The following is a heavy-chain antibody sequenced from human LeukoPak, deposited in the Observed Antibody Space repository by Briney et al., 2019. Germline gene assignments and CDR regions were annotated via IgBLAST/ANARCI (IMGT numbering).Heavy chain of an antibody. CDR2: IYYSGST. CDR3: ARAGDYDSSGYYEYYFDY. CDR1: GGSISSGGYY. Sequence: PQTLSLTCTVSGGSISSGGYYWSWIRQHPGKGLEWIGYIYYSGSTNYNPSLKSRVTISVDTSKNQFSLKLSSVTAADTAVYYCARAGDYDSSGYYEYYFDYWGQGTLVTVSS. D-gene: IGHD3-22*01. J-gene: IGHJ4*02. V-gene: IGHV4-31*03.